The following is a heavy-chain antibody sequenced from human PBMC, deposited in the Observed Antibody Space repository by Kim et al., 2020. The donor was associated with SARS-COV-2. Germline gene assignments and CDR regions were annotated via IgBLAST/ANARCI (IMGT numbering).Heavy chain of an antibody. Sequence: SETLSLTCTVSGGSISSYYWSWIRQPPGKGLEWIGYIYYSGSTNYNPSLKSRVTISVDTSKNQFSLKLSSVTAADTAVYYCARVAVAGIIDYWGQGTLVTVSS. CDR1: GGSISSYY. CDR3: ARVAVAGIIDY. J-gene: IGHJ4*02. CDR2: IYYSGST. V-gene: IGHV4-59*01. D-gene: IGHD6-19*01.